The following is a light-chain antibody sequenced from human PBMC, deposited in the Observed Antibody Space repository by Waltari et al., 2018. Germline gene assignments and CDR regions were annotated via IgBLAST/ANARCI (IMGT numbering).Light chain of an antibody. CDR3: MQVLENPT. Sequence: EIVMTQSPPSLPVPPGAPASISCRSSQSLLHNDGHIYLDWYLQKPGQSPQLLIYLGSTRAAGVPDMFSAGGSGTDFTLRISGVEADDVGLYYCMQVLENPTFGQVTRLEIK. CDR1: QSLLHNDGHIY. J-gene: IGKJ2*01. CDR2: LGS. V-gene: IGKV2-28*01.